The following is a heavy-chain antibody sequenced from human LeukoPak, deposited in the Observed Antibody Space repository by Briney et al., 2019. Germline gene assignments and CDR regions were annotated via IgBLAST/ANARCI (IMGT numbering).Heavy chain of an antibody. D-gene: IGHD6-13*01. J-gene: IGHJ6*03. CDR2: IYYSGST. CDR3: ASSWYPYYYYMDV. V-gene: IGHV4-39*01. CDR1: GGSISSSSYY. Sequence: SETLSLTCTVSGGSISSSSYYWGWIRQPPGKGLEWIGSIYYSGSTYYNPSLKSRVTISVDTSKNQFSLKLSSVTAADTAVYYCASSWYPYYYYMDVWGKGTTVTISS.